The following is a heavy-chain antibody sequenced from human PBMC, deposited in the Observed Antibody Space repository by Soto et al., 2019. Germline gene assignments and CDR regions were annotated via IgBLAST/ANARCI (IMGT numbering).Heavy chain of an antibody. D-gene: IGHD2-15*01. Sequence: GGSLRLSCAASGFTFSSYGMHWVRQAPGKGLEWVAVIWYDGSNKYYADSVKGRFTISRDNSKNTLYLQMNSLRAEDTSVYYCKRDKRRTCSGVRCYIVLFDYGGGGTIVNVYS. CDR1: GFTFSSYG. V-gene: IGHV3-33*01. J-gene: IGHJ4*01. CDR2: IWYDGSNK. CDR3: KRDKRRTCSGVRCYIVLFDY.